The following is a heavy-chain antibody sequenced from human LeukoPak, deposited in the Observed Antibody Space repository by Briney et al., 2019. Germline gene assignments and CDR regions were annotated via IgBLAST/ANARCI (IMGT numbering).Heavy chain of an antibody. CDR1: GYTLTELS. D-gene: IGHD2-21*01. CDR3: ARAPIYCGGDCYLDY. Sequence: ASVKVSCKVSGYTLTELSMHWVRQAPGKGLEWMGGFDPEDGETIYAQKFQGRVTMTEDTSTDTAYMELSSLRSEDTAVYYCARAPIYCGGDCYLDYWGQGTLVTVSS. V-gene: IGHV1-24*01. CDR2: FDPEDGET. J-gene: IGHJ4*02.